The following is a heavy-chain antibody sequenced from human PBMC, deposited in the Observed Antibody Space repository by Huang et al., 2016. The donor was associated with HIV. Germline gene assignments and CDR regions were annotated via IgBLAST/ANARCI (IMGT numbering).Heavy chain of an antibody. CDR2: MDGSSTRV. Sequence: EVQLVESGGGLVQPGGSLRLSCAASGFDLKIYSMNWVRQAPGKGLEWVSYMDGSSTRVYYEDSGKGRFTISRDNARKSVFLRMNSLRVEDTAVYYCVREGSSSYSEPFDHWGQGTLVTVSS. V-gene: IGHV3-48*01. CDR1: GFDLKIYS. CDR3: VREGSSSYSEPFDH. D-gene: IGHD3-10*01. J-gene: IGHJ4*02.